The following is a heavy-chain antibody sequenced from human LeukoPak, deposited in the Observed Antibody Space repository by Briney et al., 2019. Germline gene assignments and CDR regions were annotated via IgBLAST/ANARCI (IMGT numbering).Heavy chain of an antibody. CDR3: ARGNGDDAFDI. J-gene: IGHJ3*02. CDR1: GYTFTNYD. CDR2: MNPYNGNT. Sequence: GASVKVSCKASGYTFTNYDINWVRQATGQGLEWMGWMNPYNGNTGYAQKFQGRVTMTRNTSISTAYMEVSSLRSEDTAVYYCARGNGDDAFDIWGQGTMVTVSS. V-gene: IGHV1-8*01.